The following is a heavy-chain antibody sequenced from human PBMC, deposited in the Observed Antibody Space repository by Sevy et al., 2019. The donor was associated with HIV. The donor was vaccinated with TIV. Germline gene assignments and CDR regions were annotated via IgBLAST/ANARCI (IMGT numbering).Heavy chain of an antibody. J-gene: IGHJ4*02. CDR1: GLPFSSNS. CDR2: LYAGGNT. Sequence: GGSLRLSCTASGLPFSSNSMNWVRQAPGKGLEWVSALYAGGNTYYADSVKGRFTISRDNSKNTVYLEINSLRAEDTAVYYCARETVSGYNLWGQGTLVTVSS. D-gene: IGHD5-12*01. CDR3: ARETVSGYNL. V-gene: IGHV3-53*01.